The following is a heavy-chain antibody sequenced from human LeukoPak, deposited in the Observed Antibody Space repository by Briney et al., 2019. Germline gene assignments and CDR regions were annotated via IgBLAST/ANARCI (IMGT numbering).Heavy chain of an antibody. CDR1: GFTFSDYY. CDR2: ISSSGSTI. J-gene: IGHJ4*02. CDR3: ARSILPAANAIDY. Sequence: KPGGSLRLSCAASGFTFSDYYMSWIRQAPGKGLEWVSYISSSGSTISYADSVKGRFTVSRDNAKNSLYLQMNSLRAEDTAVYYCARSILPAANAIDYWGQGTLVTVSS. D-gene: IGHD2-2*01. V-gene: IGHV3-11*04.